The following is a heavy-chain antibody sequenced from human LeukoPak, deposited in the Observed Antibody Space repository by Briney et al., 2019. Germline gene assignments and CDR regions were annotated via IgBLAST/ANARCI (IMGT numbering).Heavy chain of an antibody. CDR2: ISSDGSIA. CDR3: AREGHSSGRAGFLDY. Sequence: GGSLRLSCAASGFSFSNFPMHRARQTPGQGLEWVAVISSDGSIASYIDSAKGRFTFSRDNSKNTLYLQMNSLRPEDTAVYFCAREGHSSGRAGFLDYWGQGSLVTVS. V-gene: IGHV3-30*10. D-gene: IGHD6-19*01. CDR1: GFSFSNFP. J-gene: IGHJ4*02.